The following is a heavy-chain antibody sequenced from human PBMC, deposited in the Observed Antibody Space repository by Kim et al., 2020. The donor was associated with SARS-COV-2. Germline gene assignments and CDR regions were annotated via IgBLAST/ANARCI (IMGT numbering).Heavy chain of an antibody. D-gene: IGHD3-10*01. V-gene: IGHV4-31*03. J-gene: IGHJ4*02. CDR3: ARCRFGEGGFDY. CDR1: GGSISSGGYY. Sequence: SETLSLTCTVSGGSISSGGYYWSWIRQHPGKGLEWIGYIYYSGSTYYNPSLKSRVTISVDTSKNQFSLKLSSVTAADTAVYYCARCRFGEGGFDYWGQGTLVTVSS. CDR2: IYYSGST.